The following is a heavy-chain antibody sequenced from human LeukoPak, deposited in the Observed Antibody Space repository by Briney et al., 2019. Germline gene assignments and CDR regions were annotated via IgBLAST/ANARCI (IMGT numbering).Heavy chain of an antibody. CDR3: AAPTKHKAIVDY. CDR2: IGSSSSYI. D-gene: IGHD1-14*01. Sequence: PGGSLRLSCAASGFTFSSYSMNWVRQAPGKGLEWVSSIGSSSSYIYYADSVKGRFTISRDNATNSPYMQMTSLRAEDTAVYYWAAPTKHKAIVDYWGQGTLVTVSS. CDR1: GFTFSSYS. V-gene: IGHV3-21*01. J-gene: IGHJ4*02.